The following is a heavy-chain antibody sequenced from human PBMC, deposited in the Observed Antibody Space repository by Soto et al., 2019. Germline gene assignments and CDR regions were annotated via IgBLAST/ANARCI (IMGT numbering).Heavy chain of an antibody. Sequence: QVQLQESGPGLVKPSETLSLTCTVSGGSINSSYWTWIRQPPGKGLEWIGYLFYIGSTNYNPSLHGRVTISVDTSKNQLSLKLSSVTAADTAVYYCARVPRSQVPPYYSSAMAVWGQGTTVTVSS. CDR1: GGSINSSY. D-gene: IGHD1-1*01. CDR3: ARVPRSQVPPYYSSAMAV. V-gene: IGHV4-59*01. J-gene: IGHJ6*02. CDR2: LFYIGST.